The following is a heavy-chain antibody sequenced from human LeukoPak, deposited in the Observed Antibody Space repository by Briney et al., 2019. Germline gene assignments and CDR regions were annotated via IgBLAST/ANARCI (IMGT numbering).Heavy chain of an antibody. CDR1: GFTFSSYW. D-gene: IGHD3-9*01. CDR3: AREGLRYFDWLSDPHYYGMDV. Sequence: GGSLRLSCAASGFTFSSYWMHWVRQAPGKGLVWVSRINSDGSSTSYADSVKGRFTISRDNAKNSLYLQMNSLRAEDTAVYYCAREGLRYFDWLSDPHYYGMDVWGQGTTVTVSS. J-gene: IGHJ6*02. CDR2: INSDGSST. V-gene: IGHV3-74*01.